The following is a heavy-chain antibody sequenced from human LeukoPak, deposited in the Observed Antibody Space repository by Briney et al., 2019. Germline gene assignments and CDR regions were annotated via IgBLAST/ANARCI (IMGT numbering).Heavy chain of an antibody. CDR2: IYYRGST. CDR3: ARSRGYSVTADY. J-gene: IGHJ4*02. D-gene: IGHD5-18*01. Sequence: SETLSLTCTVSGGSISSSSYYWGWIRQPPGKGLEWIGNIYYRGSTYYNPSLKSRVTISVDTSKNQFSLKLSSVTAADTAVYYCARSRGYSVTADYWGQGTLVTVSS. V-gene: IGHV4-39*01. CDR1: GGSISSSSYY.